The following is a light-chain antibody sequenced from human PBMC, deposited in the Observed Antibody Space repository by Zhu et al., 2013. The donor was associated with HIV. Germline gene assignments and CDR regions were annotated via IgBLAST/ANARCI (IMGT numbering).Light chain of an antibody. Sequence: QSVLTQSPSVSGAPRQRVTIACSGSSSNIGNNFVNWYQQLPGKPPRLLIHYDTRLPPGVSDRFSASKSGTSASLAISGLQSEDEADYYCSTWDDSLNTVVFGGGTKLTVL. CDR2: YDT. J-gene: IGLJ2*01. V-gene: IGLV1-36*01. CDR1: SSNIGNNF. CDR3: STWDDSLNTVV.